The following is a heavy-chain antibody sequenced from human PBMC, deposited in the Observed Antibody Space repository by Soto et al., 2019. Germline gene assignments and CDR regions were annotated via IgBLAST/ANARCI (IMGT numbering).Heavy chain of an antibody. CDR2: IDPSDSYT. D-gene: IGHD5-18*01. CDR3: ARHPDTAMVRGYYYGMDV. V-gene: IGHV5-10-1*01. J-gene: IGHJ6*02. CDR1: GYSFTSYW. Sequence: GESLKISCKGSGYSFTSYWISWVRQMPGKGLEWMGRIDPSDSYTNYSPSFQGHVTISADKSISTAYLQWSSLKASDTAMYYGARHPDTAMVRGYYYGMDVWGQGTTVTVSS.